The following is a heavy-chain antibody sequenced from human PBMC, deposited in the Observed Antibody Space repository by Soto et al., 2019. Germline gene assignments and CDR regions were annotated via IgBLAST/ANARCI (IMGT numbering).Heavy chain of an antibody. CDR1: GLSLSTSGVC. CDR3: AHTFSSGTFDY. D-gene: IGHD6-19*01. CDR2: IYCDDDK. V-gene: IGHV2-5*02. Sequence: SGPTRVNPTQTLTLTFTFSGLSLSTSGVCVFCMRQPPGKALEWLALIYCDDDKRYSPSLKSRLTITKDTSTNQVVLTMTNMDPVDTATYYCAHTFSSGTFDYWGQGTLVTVSS. J-gene: IGHJ4*01.